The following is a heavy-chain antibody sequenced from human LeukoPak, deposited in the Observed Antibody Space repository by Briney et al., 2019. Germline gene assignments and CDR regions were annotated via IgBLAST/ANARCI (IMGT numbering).Heavy chain of an antibody. Sequence: GSLRLSCAASGFTFSSSDMNWVRQAPGKGLEWVSAISGSGRSTYYADSVKGRFTISRDNSKNTLYMQMNSLRAEDTAVYYCAKEAWFGELLTVDYWGQGTLVTVSS. D-gene: IGHD3-10*01. CDR1: GFTFSSSD. CDR3: AKEAWFGELLTVDY. J-gene: IGHJ4*02. CDR2: ISGSGRST. V-gene: IGHV3-23*01.